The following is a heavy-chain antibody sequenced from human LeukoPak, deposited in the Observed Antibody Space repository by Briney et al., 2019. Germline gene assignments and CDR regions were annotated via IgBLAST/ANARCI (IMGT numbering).Heavy chain of an antibody. J-gene: IGHJ4*02. CDR1: GFSFSSYA. Sequence: GGSLRLSCAASGFSFSSYAMSWVRQAPGKGLDWVSGLSVSGSSTYFADSVKGRFTISRDNSKNTLYLQMNSLGAEDTAVYYCAKVAPYGNYVFDCWGQGTLVTVSS. V-gene: IGHV3-23*01. D-gene: IGHD3-10*02. CDR3: AKVAPYGNYVFDC. CDR2: LSVSGSST.